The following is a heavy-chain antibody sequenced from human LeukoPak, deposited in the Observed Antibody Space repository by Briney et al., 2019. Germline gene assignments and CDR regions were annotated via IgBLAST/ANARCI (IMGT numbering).Heavy chain of an antibody. V-gene: IGHV3-23*01. CDR3: AKATIIVVPAASFDY. CDR1: GFTFINYA. Sequence: GGSLRLSCAASGFTFINYAMSWVRQAPGKGLEWVSVISGSGGSTYYADSVKGRFTISRDNSKNTLYLQMNSLRADDTAIYHGAKATIIVVPAASFDYWGQGTLVTVSS. J-gene: IGHJ4*02. D-gene: IGHD2-2*01. CDR2: ISGSGGST.